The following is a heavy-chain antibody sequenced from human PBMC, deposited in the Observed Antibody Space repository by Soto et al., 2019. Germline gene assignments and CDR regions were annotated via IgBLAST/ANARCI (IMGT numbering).Heavy chain of an antibody. V-gene: IGHV3-30-3*01. CDR3: VAAGSDY. CDR2: ISYDGSNK. J-gene: IGHJ4*02. CDR1: GFTFSSNA. Sequence: QVQLVESGGGVVQPGRSLRLSCAASGFTFSSNAMHWVRQAPGKGLEWVAVISYDGSNKYSADSVKGRFTISRDNSKNTLYLQMNRLRGEDTVVYYCVAAGSDYWCQGTLVTVSS. D-gene: IGHD6-13*01.